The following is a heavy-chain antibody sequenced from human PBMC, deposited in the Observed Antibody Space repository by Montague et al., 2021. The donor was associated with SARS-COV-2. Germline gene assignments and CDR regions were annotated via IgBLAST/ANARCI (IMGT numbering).Heavy chain of an antibody. V-gene: IGHV4-59*13. J-gene: IGHJ5*02. CDR2: IFHSGIT. D-gene: IGHD1-20*01. Sequence: SETLSLTCSVSGGSISSYYWSWIRQPPGKGLEWIGYIFHSGITDXNPSLKSRVTISVDTSKNQFSLQLNSVTAADSAVYYCARTEYNWNDWFDPWGQGTLVTVSS. CDR1: GGSISSYY. CDR3: ARTEYNWNDWFDP.